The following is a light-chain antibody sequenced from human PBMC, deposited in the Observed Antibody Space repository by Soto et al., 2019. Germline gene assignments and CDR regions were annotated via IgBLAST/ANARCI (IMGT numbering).Light chain of an antibody. CDR2: EVS. Sequence: QSALTQPASVSGSPGQSITISCTGTSSDVGGYNYVSWYQQHPGKAPRLMIYEVSNRPSGVSNRFSGSKSGNTASLTISGLQAEDEADYYCSSYISSRTPHIGAGTKVT. J-gene: IGLJ1*01. V-gene: IGLV2-14*01. CDR3: SSYISSRTPH. CDR1: SSDVGGYNY.